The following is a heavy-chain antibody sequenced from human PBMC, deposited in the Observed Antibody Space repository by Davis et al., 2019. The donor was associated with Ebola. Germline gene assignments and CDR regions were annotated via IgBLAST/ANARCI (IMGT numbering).Heavy chain of an antibody. J-gene: IGHJ4*02. Sequence: GESLKISCAASGLTFNNYAMTWVRQAPGKGLEWVSAISGDGTSTYCADSVKGRSTISRDNSKNTAYLQMNSLKTEDTAVYYCTSSSPDYWGQGTLVTVSS. V-gene: IGHV3-23*01. CDR2: ISGDGTST. CDR1: GLTFNNYA. CDR3: TSSSPDY. D-gene: IGHD6-6*01.